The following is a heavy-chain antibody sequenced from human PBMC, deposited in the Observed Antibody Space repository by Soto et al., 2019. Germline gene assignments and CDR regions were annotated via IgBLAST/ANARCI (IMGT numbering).Heavy chain of an antibody. Sequence: QLQLQESGSGLVKPSQTLSLTCAVSGGSISSGGYSWSWIRQPPGKGLEWIGYIYHSGSTYYNPSLKSRVTISVDTSKNQFSLKLSSVTAAHTAVYYCAGGPGVARNYWGQGTLVTVSS. V-gene: IGHV4-30-2*01. D-gene: IGHD5-12*01. J-gene: IGHJ4*02. CDR2: IYHSGST. CDR3: AGGPGVARNY. CDR1: GGSISSGGYS.